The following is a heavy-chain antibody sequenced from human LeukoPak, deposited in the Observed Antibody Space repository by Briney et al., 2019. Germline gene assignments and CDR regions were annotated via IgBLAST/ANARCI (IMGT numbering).Heavy chain of an antibody. CDR3: AKYYDILTGYSHLDY. V-gene: IGHV1-18*01. Sequence: ASVKVSCKASGYTFTSYGISWVRQAPGQGREWMGWISAYNGNTNYAQKLQGRVTMTTDTSTSTAYMELRSLRSDDTAVYYCAKYYDILTGYSHLDYWGQGTLVTVSS. D-gene: IGHD3-9*01. CDR1: GYTFTSYG. J-gene: IGHJ4*02. CDR2: ISAYNGNT.